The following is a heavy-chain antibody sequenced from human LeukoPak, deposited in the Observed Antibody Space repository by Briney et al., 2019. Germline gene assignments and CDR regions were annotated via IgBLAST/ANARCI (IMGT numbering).Heavy chain of an antibody. CDR3: ARHGGVGVIPDFDY. CDR1: GDSISSSSYY. V-gene: IGHV4-39*01. CDR2: IYYSGST. D-gene: IGHD2-8*02. Sequence: SETLSLTCTVSGDSISSSSYYWGWIRQPPGKGLEWIGSIYYSGSTYYNPSLKSRVTMSVDTSKNQFSLKLSSETAADTAVYYCARHGGVGVIPDFDYWGPGTLVTVSS. J-gene: IGHJ4*02.